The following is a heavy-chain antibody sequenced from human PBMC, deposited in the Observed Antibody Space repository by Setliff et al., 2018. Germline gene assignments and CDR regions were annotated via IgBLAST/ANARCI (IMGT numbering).Heavy chain of an antibody. D-gene: IGHD6-13*01. CDR1: GGSFSGYY. V-gene: IGHV4-34*01. CDR3: ARDWAAAAGTAVGDGLDY. J-gene: IGHJ4*02. CDR2: INHSGST. Sequence: SETLSLTCAVYGGSFSGYYWSWIRQPPGKGLEWIGEINHSGSTYYNPSLKSRVTISVDTSKNQFSLKLSSVTAADTAVYYCARDWAAAAGTAVGDGLDYWGQGTLVTVSS.